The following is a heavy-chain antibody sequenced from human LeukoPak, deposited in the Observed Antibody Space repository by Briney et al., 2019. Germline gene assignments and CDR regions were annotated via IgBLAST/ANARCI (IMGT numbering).Heavy chain of an antibody. V-gene: IGHV1-69*01. CDR2: IIPVFGTA. D-gene: IGHD3/OR15-3a*01. Sequence: GSSVKVSCKASGGTFSSYSISWVRQAPGQGLEWMGGIIPVFGTANYAQKFQGRVTITADESASTAYMELSSLRSEDTAVYYCARGHDGSDFWTKSLDYWGQGTLVTVSS. J-gene: IGHJ4*02. CDR3: ARGHDGSDFWTKSLDY. CDR1: GGTFSSYS.